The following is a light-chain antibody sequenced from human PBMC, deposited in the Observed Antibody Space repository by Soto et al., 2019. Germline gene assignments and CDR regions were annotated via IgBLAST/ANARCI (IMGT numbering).Light chain of an antibody. V-gene: IGKV3D-15*01. CDR2: GAF. CDR3: QHYNDWPRT. Sequence: DIVMTQSPDTLSVSPGERATLTCRASQNIASNLAWYQQKPGQAPRLLIFGAFTRATGIPGRFSGSGSGTVFTLTISSLQPDDFAVYYCQHYNDWPRTFGQGAKVEIK. J-gene: IGKJ1*01. CDR1: QNIASN.